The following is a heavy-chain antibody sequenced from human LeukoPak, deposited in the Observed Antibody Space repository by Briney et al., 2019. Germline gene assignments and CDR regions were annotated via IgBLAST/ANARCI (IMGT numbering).Heavy chain of an antibody. J-gene: IGHJ3*02. Sequence: SETLSLTCTVSGYSFYSAYYWGWIRQPPGKGLEWIGTIYQSGTTYYNPSLKSRVTISVDTSKNLFSLKLNSVTAADTAVYYCARGPYSYDSSGAFDIWGQGTMVTVSS. CDR3: ARGPYSYDSSGAFDI. CDR1: GYSFYSAYY. CDR2: IYQSGTT. D-gene: IGHD3-22*01. V-gene: IGHV4-38-2*02.